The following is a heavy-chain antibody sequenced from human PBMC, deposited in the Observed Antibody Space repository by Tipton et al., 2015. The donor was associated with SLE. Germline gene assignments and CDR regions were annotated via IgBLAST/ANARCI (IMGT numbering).Heavy chain of an antibody. Sequence: QVQLVQSGAEVKKPGASVKISCKGSGYTFTSYAMHWVRQAPGQRLEWMGWVNGGMGNTKYSQKFQGRVTITRDTSANTAYMELSSLRSEDTAVYYCAIGGYCNSAGCPYDYWGQGTLVTVSS. D-gene: IGHD2-2*01. V-gene: IGHV1-3*01. CDR2: VNGGMGNT. CDR3: AIGGYCNSAGCPYDY. CDR1: GYTFTSYA. J-gene: IGHJ4*02.